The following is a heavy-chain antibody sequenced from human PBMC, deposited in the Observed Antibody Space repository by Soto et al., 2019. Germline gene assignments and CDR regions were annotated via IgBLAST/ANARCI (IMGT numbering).Heavy chain of an antibody. D-gene: IGHD2-8*01. CDR2: IYYSGST. CDR1: GGSISSGDYY. Sequence: SETLSLTCTVAGGSISSGDYYWCWIRQPPGKGLEWIGYIYYSGSTYYNPSLKSRVTISVDTSKNQFSLKLSSVTAADTAVYYCARDSRYCTNGVCYLFWFDPWGQGTLVTVSS. J-gene: IGHJ5*02. V-gene: IGHV4-30-4*01. CDR3: ARDSRYCTNGVCYLFWFDP.